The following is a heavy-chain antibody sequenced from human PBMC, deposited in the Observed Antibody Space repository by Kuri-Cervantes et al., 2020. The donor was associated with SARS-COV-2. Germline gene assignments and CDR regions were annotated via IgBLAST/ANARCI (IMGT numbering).Heavy chain of an antibody. CDR3: AREGDYGDAFDI. J-gene: IGHJ3*02. Sequence: SVKVSCRASGGTFSSYAISWVRQAPGQGLEWMGGIIPILGIANYAQKFQGRVTITADKSTSTAYMELSSLRSEDTAVYYCAREGDYGDAFDIWGQGTMVTCSS. D-gene: IGHD4-17*01. V-gene: IGHV1-69*10. CDR2: IIPILGIA. CDR1: GGTFSSYA.